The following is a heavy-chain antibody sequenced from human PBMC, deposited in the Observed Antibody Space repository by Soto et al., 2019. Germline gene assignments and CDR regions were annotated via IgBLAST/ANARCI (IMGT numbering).Heavy chain of an antibody. J-gene: IGHJ4*02. Sequence: EVQLLESGGGLVQPGGSLRLSCAASGFTVSSYAMSWVRQAPGKGLEWVSAISGSGGSTYYADSGKGRFTSSRDNTKNALYLQMTSLRAEDTAVYYCAKVPSRIQLWSPNRDYFGYWGQRTLVTVFS. V-gene: IGHV3-23*01. CDR2: ISGSGGST. CDR1: GFTVSSYA. CDR3: AKVPSRIQLWSPNRDYFGY. D-gene: IGHD5-18*01.